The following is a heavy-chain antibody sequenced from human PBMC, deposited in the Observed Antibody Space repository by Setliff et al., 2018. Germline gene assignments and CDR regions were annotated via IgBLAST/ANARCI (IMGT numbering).Heavy chain of an antibody. J-gene: IGHJ4*02. Sequence: SETLSLTCSVSGASITSGGFYWTWIRQPAGKGLEWIGHISPSGSTTYNPSVKSRVTISLDTSKNHFSLKLSSVTAADTAVYYCARGSYYDSSGYSPDFFDYWGQGTLVTVSS. CDR2: ISPSGST. CDR1: GASITSGGFY. D-gene: IGHD3-22*01. CDR3: ARGSYYDSSGYSPDFFDY. V-gene: IGHV4-61*09.